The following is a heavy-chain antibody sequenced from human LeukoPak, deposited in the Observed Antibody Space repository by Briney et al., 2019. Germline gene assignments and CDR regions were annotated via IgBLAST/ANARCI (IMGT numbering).Heavy chain of an antibody. CDR2: VSGSGDTT. V-gene: IGHV3-23*01. CDR3: AKPQIALTVINYFFDY. Sequence: GGSLRLSCDASGFSFRNYAMSWARQAPGKGLEWVSSVSGSGDTTYHADSVKGRFTISRDNSKNTLYLQMNSLRAEDTAVYYCAKPQIALTVINYFFDYWGQGTLVTVSS. J-gene: IGHJ4*02. CDR1: GFSFRNYA. D-gene: IGHD7-27*01.